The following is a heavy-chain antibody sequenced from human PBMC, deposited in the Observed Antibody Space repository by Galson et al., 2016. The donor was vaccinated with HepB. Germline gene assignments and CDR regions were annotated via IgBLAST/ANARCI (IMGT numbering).Heavy chain of an antibody. V-gene: IGHV3-23*01. D-gene: IGHD1-26*01. CDR2: ISGNGHAT. Sequence: SLRLSCAGSGFTFNSFAMNWVRQAPGKGLEWASLISGNGHATYYADSVRGRFSIARDNSKNTLYLQMNSLRADDTAVYYCAKCPPGARGSLDSWGQGTLVTVSS. J-gene: IGHJ4*02. CDR3: AKCPPGARGSLDS. CDR1: GFTFNSFA.